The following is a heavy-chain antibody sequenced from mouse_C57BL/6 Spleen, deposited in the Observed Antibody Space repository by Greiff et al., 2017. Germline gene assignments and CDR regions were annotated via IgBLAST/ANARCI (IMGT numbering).Heavy chain of an antibody. D-gene: IGHD1-1*01. CDR3: ARDRFTTVVPQYYYAMDY. CDR2: IRNKANGYTT. Sequence: EVKLVESGGGLVQPGGSLSLSCAASGFTFTDYYMSWVRQPPGKALEWLGFIRNKANGYTTEYSAPVKGRFTISRDDSQSILYLQMNALRAEDSATYYCARDRFTTVVPQYYYAMDYWGQGTSVTVSS. V-gene: IGHV7-3*01. CDR1: GFTFTDYY. J-gene: IGHJ4*01.